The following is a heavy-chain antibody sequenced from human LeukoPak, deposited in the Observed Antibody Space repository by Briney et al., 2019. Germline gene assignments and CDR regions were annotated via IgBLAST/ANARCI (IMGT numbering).Heavy chain of an antibody. V-gene: IGHV1-69*06. CDR1: GGTFSSYA. J-gene: IGHJ3*02. Sequence: SVKVSCKASGGTFSSYAISWVRQAPGQGLEWMGGIIPIFGTANYAQKFQGRVTIIADKSTSTAYMELSSLRSEDTAVYYCARDLYSGHEGNAFDIWGQGTMVTVSS. CDR2: IIPIFGTA. CDR3: ARDLYSGHEGNAFDI. D-gene: IGHD5-12*01.